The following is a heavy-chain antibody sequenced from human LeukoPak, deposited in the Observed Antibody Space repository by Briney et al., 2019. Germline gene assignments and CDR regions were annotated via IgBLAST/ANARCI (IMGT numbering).Heavy chain of an antibody. J-gene: IGHJ5*02. CDR1: GFTFSSYW. CDR2: FNSDGSST. V-gene: IGHV3-74*01. CDR3: ARVISSSWYT. D-gene: IGHD6-13*01. Sequence: GGSLRLSCAASGFTFSSYWMHWVRQAPGKGLVWVSRFNSDGSSTSYADSVKGRFTISRDNAKNTLYLQMNSLRAEDTAVYYCARVISSSWYTWGQGTLVTVSS.